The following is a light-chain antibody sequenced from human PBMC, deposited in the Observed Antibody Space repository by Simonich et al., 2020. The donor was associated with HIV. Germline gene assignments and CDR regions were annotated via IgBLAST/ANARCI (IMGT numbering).Light chain of an antibody. CDR3: SSYTSSSIVV. CDR1: SSDVGGYKY. J-gene: IGLJ2*01. V-gene: IGLV2-14*03. CDR2: DVS. Sequence: QSALNPPASVSGSLGQSITISCTGTSSDVGGYKYVSGYQQHPGKAPTLMIYDVSNRPAGVSNRFSGSKSGNTAALTISGLQAEDEADYYCSSYTSSSIVVFGGGTKLTVL.